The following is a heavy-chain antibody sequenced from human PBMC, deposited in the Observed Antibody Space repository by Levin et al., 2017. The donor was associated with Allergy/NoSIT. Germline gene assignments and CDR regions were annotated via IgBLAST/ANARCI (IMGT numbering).Heavy chain of an antibody. Sequence: GGSLRLSCAASGFTFSDYYMSWIRQAPGKGLEWVSYISSSSSYTNYADSVKGRFTISRDNAKNSLYLQMNSLRAEDTAVYYCARDLDPEHDAFDIWGQGTMVTVSS. V-gene: IGHV3-11*05. J-gene: IGHJ3*02. CDR2: ISSSSSYT. CDR3: ARDLDPEHDAFDI. CDR1: GFTFSDYY. D-gene: IGHD3/OR15-3a*01.